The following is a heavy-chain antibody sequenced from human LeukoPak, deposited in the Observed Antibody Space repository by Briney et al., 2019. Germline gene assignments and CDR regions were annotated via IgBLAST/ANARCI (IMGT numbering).Heavy chain of an antibody. CDR2: ISGSGGST. CDR3: ASHGGYSSGWYLNYFDY. J-gene: IGHJ4*02. CDR1: GFTFSNYA. V-gene: IGHV3-23*01. D-gene: IGHD6-13*01. Sequence: PGGSLRLSCAASGFTFSNYAMSWVRQAPGKGLEWVSGISGSGGSTNYADSVKGRFTISRDSSWLYLQMKSLRAEDTAVYYCASHGGYSSGWYLNYFDYWGQGTLVTVSS.